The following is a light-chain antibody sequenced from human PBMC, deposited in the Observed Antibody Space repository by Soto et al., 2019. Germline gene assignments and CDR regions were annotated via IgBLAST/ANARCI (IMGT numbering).Light chain of an antibody. CDR2: GES. J-gene: IGKJ4*01. Sequence: IQLTQSPSSLSSSVGDRVTITCRASQGISSSIAWYQQKPGKAPKLLVYGESTLQSGVPSRFSGSGSGTDFTLTISTLQPEDYATYYYQQVKTYPLTFGGGTKVDIK. CDR1: QGISSS. CDR3: QQVKTYPLT. V-gene: IGKV1-9*01.